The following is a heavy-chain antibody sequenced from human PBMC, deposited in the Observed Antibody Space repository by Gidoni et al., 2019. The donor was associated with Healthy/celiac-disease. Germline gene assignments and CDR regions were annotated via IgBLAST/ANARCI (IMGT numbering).Heavy chain of an antibody. CDR2: ISSSSSYI. CDR3: ARDLAAAGVFDY. J-gene: IGHJ4*02. D-gene: IGHD6-13*01. Sequence: EVQLVESGGGLVKPGGSLRLSCAASGFTFSSYSMNWVRQAPGKGLEWVSSISSSSSYIYYADSVKGRFTISRDNAKNSLYLQMNSLRAEDTAVYYCARDLAAAGVFDYWGQGTLVTVSS. V-gene: IGHV3-21*01. CDR1: GFTFSSYS.